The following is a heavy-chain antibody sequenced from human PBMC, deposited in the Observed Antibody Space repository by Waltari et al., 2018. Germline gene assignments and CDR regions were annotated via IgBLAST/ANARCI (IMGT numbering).Heavy chain of an antibody. CDR1: GGSIRSSSYY. CDR2: IYYSGST. CDR3: ASLHDYGSPKPFSY. Sequence: QLQLQESGPGLVKPSETLSLTCTVSGGSIRSSSYYWGWIRQPPGKGLEWIGSIYYSGSTYYNPSLKSRVTISVDTSKNQFSLKLSSVTAADTAVYYCASLHDYGSPKPFSYWGQGTLVTVSS. J-gene: IGHJ4*02. D-gene: IGHD4-17*01. V-gene: IGHV4-39*07.